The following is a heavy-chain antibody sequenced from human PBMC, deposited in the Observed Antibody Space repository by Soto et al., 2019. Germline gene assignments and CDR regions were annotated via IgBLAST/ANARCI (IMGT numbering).Heavy chain of an antibody. V-gene: IGHV4-34*01. D-gene: IGHD2-2*01. J-gene: IGHJ3*02. Sequence: SETLSLTCAVYGGSFSGYYWSWIRQPPGKGLEWIGEINHSGSTNYNPSLKSRVTISVDTSKNQFSLKLSSVTAADTAVDYCAGGEHDWSRTSCYFVFDIWGQGTMVTVSS. CDR2: INHSGST. CDR3: AGGEHDWSRTSCYFVFDI. CDR1: GGSFSGYY.